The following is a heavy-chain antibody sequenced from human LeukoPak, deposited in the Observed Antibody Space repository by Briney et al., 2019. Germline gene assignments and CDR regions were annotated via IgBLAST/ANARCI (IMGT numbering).Heavy chain of an antibody. Sequence: ASVKVSCKTSGYTFTGYYIQWVRQAPGQGLEWMGWIHPDSGGTNYAQKFQGRVTVTRDTSTSTAYMELSSLISDDTAVYYCARVVSHWSHGSGFNYWGQGTLVTVSS. D-gene: IGHD3-10*01. CDR1: GYTFTGYY. CDR2: IHPDSGGT. J-gene: IGHJ4*02. CDR3: ARVVSHWSHGSGFNY. V-gene: IGHV1-2*02.